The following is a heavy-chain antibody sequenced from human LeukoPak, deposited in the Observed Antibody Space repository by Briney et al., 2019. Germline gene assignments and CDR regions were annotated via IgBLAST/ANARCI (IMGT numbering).Heavy chain of an antibody. CDR3: APGGYIGYGHAFDI. CDR1: GGSINSNNYY. J-gene: IGHJ3*02. D-gene: IGHD5-12*01. CDR2: IYYSGST. V-gene: IGHV4-39*07. Sequence: TSETLSLTCTVSGGSINSNNYYWGWIRQSPGKGLEWIASIYYSGSTYYNPSLKSRVTISVDTSKNQLSLKLNSVTAADTAVYYCAPGGYIGYGHAFDIWGQGTMVTVSS.